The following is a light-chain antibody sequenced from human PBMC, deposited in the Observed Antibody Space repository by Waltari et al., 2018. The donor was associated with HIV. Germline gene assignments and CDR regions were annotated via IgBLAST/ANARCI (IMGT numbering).Light chain of an antibody. CDR1: SSDVGSYNL. V-gene: IGLV2-18*02. Sequence: QSALTQPPSVSGSPGQSVTISCTATSSDVGSYNLLSWYQQSPGTAPKLMVYEVTYRPSGVPERFSVSKSGNTASLTISGLQAEDEADYYCSSFTSSSTVVFGGGTKLTVL. J-gene: IGLJ3*02. CDR3: SSFTSSSTVV. CDR2: EVT.